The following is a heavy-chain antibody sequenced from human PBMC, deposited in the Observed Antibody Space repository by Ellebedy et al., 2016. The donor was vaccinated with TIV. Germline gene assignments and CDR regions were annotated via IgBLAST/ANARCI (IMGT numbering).Heavy chain of an antibody. J-gene: IGHJ5*02. D-gene: IGHD3-3*01. CDR1: GYTFTSYR. CDR3: ARVRLHYDFWNGYLAH. V-gene: IGHV1-18*01. Sequence: ASVKVSCXASGYTFTSYRISWVRQAPGQGLEWMGWISTYNGNTSYAQKLQGRVTMTTDTSTSTAYMELRSLRSDDTAVYYCARVRLHYDFWNGYLAHWGQGTLVTVSS. CDR2: ISTYNGNT.